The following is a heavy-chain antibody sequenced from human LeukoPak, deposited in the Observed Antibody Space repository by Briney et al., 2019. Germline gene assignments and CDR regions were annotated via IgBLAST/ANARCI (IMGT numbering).Heavy chain of an antibody. J-gene: IGHJ6*03. V-gene: IGHV1-18*01. D-gene: IGHD3-3*01. CDR2: ISAYNGNT. CDR1: GYTFTSYG. CDR3: ARDRGSWGGYYKRDYYYYYMDV. Sequence: ASVKVSCKASGYTFTSYGISWVRQAPGQGLEWMGWISAYNGNTNYAQKLQGRVTITTDESTSTAYMELSSLRSEDTAVYYCARDRGSWGGYYKRDYYYYYMDVWGKGTTVTVSS.